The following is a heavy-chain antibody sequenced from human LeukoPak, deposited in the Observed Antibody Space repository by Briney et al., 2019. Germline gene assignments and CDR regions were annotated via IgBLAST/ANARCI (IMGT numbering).Heavy chain of an antibody. CDR3: ASDYFRDYYGSGSYYQY. Sequence: ASVKVSCKASGYTFTSYYMHWVRQAPGQGLEWMRIIKPSGGSTSYAQKFQGRVTMTRDTSTSTVYMELSSLRSEDTAVYYCASDYFRDYYGSGSYYQYWGQGTLVTVSS. J-gene: IGHJ4*02. CDR2: IKPSGGST. V-gene: IGHV1-46*01. D-gene: IGHD3-10*01. CDR1: GYTFTSYY.